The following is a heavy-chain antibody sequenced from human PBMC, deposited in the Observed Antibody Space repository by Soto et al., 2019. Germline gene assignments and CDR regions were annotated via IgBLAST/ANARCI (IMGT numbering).Heavy chain of an antibody. CDR2: IYYSGST. J-gene: IGHJ6*02. V-gene: IGHV4-59*01. CDR1: GGSISSYY. Sequence: SETLSLTCTVSGGSISSYYWSWIRQPPGKGLEWIGYIYYSGSTNYNPSLKSRVTISVDTSKNQFSLKLSSVTAADTAVYYCARADISSWSDDYYGMDVWGQGTTVPVS. D-gene: IGHD6-13*01. CDR3: ARADISSWSDDYYGMDV.